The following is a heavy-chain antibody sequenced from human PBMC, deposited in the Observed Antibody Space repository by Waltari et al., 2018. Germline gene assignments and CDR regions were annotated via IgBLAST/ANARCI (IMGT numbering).Heavy chain of an antibody. CDR3: ARDYSNYYYYYGMDV. J-gene: IGHJ6*02. V-gene: IGHV3-48*03. D-gene: IGHD4-4*01. CDR2: IRSRGSTI. CDR1: GFTFSSYE. Sequence: EVQLVESGGGLVQPGGSLRLSCAASGFTFSSYEMNWVRQAPGKGMEVGSYIRSRGSTIYYADSVKGRFTISRDNAKNSLYLQMNSLRAEDTAVYYCARDYSNYYYYYGMDVWGQGTTVTVSS.